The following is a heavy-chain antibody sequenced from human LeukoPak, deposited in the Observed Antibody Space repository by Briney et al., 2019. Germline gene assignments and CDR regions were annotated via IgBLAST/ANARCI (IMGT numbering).Heavy chain of an antibody. Sequence: VGSLRLSCAASGFTFISYWISWVRQAPGKRLEWVANIKQDGSEKYYVDSVKGRFTISRDNAKNSLYLQMNSLRAEDTAVYYCERPRGYSSSSFRFDPWGQGTMVTVSS. D-gene: IGHD6-13*01. CDR2: IKQDGSEK. CDR1: GFTFISYW. CDR3: ERPRGYSSSSFRFDP. J-gene: IGHJ5*02. V-gene: IGHV3-7*01.